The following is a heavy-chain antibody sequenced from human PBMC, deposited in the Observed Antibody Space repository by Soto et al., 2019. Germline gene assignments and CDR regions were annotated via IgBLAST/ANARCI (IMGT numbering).Heavy chain of an antibody. CDR3: ARLGTSWSNYYYMDV. CDR2: IKKDGSEM. V-gene: IGHV3-7*01. D-gene: IGHD2-2*01. Sequence: GGSLRLSCAASGFTFSNYWMTWVRQAPGKGLEWVANIKKDGSEMYYVDSVEGRFTISRDNAKNSLYLQMNSLRVEDTAVYYCARLGTSWSNYYYMDVWGKGTTVTVSS. CDR1: GFTFSNYW. J-gene: IGHJ6*03.